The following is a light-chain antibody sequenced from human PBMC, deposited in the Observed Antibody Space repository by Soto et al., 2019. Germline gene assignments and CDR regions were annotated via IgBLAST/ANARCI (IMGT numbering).Light chain of an antibody. J-gene: IGLJ1*01. CDR2: DVS. Sequence: QSVLTQPASVSGSPGQSITLSCTGTSSDVGGYNYVSWYQQHPGKAPKLMIYDVSNRPSGVSNRFSGSKSGNTASLTISGLQAEDEADYSCSSYTSSSTVFGTGTKVTVL. CDR3: SSYTSSSTV. CDR1: SSDVGGYNY. V-gene: IGLV2-14*01.